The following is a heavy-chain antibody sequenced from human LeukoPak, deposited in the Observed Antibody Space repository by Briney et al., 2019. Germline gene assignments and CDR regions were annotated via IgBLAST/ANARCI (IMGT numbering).Heavy chain of an antibody. J-gene: IGHJ3*02. CDR3: AKTWIQPDDAFDI. V-gene: IGHV4-59*08. CDR2: IYYSGST. CDR1: GGSSSTYY. Sequence: SETLSLTCTVSGGSSSTYYWSWIRQPPGKGLEWIGYIYYSGSTNYNPSLKSRVTISVDTSKNQFSLKLSSVTAADTAVYYCAKTWIQPDDAFDIWGQGTMVTVSS. D-gene: IGHD5-18*01.